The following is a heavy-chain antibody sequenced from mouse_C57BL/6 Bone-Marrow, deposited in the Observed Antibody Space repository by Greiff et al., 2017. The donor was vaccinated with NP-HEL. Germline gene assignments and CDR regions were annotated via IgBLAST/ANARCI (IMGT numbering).Heavy chain of an antibody. Sequence: QVQLQQPGTELVKPGASVKLSCKASGYTFTSYWMHWVKQRPGQGLEWIGDINPSNGGTNYNEKFKSKATLTVDKSSSTAYMQLSSLTSEDSAVYYCARTTVVALYAMDYWGQGTSVTVSS. CDR3: ARTTVVALYAMDY. J-gene: IGHJ4*01. CDR1: GYTFTSYW. CDR2: INPSNGGT. V-gene: IGHV1-53*01. D-gene: IGHD1-1*01.